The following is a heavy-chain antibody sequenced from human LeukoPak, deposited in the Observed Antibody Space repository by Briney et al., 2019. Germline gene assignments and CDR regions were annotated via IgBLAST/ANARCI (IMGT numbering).Heavy chain of an antibody. Sequence: GGSLRLSCAASGFTFSSYAMHWVRQAPGKGLEWVAVISYDGSNKYYADSVKGRFTISRDNSKNTLYLQMNSLRAEDTAVYYCAREWWGDYLFDYYYGLDVWGQGTTVTVSS. CDR2: ISYDGSNK. CDR3: AREWWGDYLFDYYYGLDV. J-gene: IGHJ6*02. D-gene: IGHD4-17*01. V-gene: IGHV3-30*04. CDR1: GFTFSSYA.